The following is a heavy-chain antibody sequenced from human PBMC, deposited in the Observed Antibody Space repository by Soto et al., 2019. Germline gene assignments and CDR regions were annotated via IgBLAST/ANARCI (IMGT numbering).Heavy chain of an antibody. CDR2: IIPILGIA. V-gene: IGHV1-69*02. J-gene: IGHJ4*02. CDR1: GGTFSSYT. D-gene: IGHD6-13*01. CDR3: ASLIAAADYFDY. Sequence: VQLVQSGAEVKKPGSSVKVSCKASGGTFSSYTISWVRQAPGQGLEWMGRIIPILGIANYAQKFQGRVTITADKSTSTAYMELSSLRSEDTAVYYCASLIAAADYFDYWGQGTLVTVSS.